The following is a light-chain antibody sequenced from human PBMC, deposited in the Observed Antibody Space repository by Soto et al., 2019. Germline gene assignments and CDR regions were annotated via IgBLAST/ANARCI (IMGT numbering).Light chain of an antibody. CDR1: STDVGSHKL. J-gene: IGLJ1*01. CDR2: EAY. V-gene: IGLV2-23*01. CDR3: CSSSTKISRHV. Sequence: QSALTQPASVSGSPGQSITISCTGTSTDVGSHKLVSWYQQYPGNAPKLIIFEAYKRPSGVSNRFSGSKSGSTASLTISGLQAEDEADYYCCSSSTKISRHVLGTGTKLTVL.